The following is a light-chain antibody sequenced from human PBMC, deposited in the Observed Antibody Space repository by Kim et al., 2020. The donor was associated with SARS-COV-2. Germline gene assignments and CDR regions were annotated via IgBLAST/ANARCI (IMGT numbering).Light chain of an antibody. V-gene: IGLV3-1*01. Sequence: SYELTQPPSVSVSPGQTASITCSGDRLSDKHTSWYHQKADQSPVLVIYQDKRRPSGIPERFSGSNSGNTATLTISGTQAMDEADYYCQAWDSSTGVFGTGTKLTVL. CDR3: QAWDSSTGV. CDR2: QDK. CDR1: RLSDKH. J-gene: IGLJ1*01.